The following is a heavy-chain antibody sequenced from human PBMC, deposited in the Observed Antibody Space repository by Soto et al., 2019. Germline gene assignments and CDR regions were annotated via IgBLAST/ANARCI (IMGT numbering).Heavy chain of an antibody. CDR3: ARTSVAQSEDYFDY. J-gene: IGHJ4*02. V-gene: IGHV1-18*01. Sequence: PSVKVSCKTSGYSFTTYGISWVRQAPGQGLEWMGWTSSNNGKTKYAQKFQGRVTMTTDKSTNTVHMELRSLRSGDTAVYYCARTSVAQSEDYFDYWGQGTLVTVSS. D-gene: IGHD5-12*01. CDR2: TSSNNGKT. CDR1: GYSFTTYG.